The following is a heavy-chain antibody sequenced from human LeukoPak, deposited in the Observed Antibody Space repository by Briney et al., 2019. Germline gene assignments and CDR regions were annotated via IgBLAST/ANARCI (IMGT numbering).Heavy chain of an antibody. Sequence: PGGSLRLSCAGSGFTFSTYGMHWVRQAPGKGLEWVSAIRGSGGGTYYADSVKGRFTISRDNSKNTLYLQMNSLRDEDTALYYCAKAGIGVVGYFDYWGQGTLVTVSS. CDR1: GFTFSTYG. D-gene: IGHD6-19*01. CDR2: IRGSGGGT. CDR3: AKAGIGVVGYFDY. J-gene: IGHJ4*02. V-gene: IGHV3-23*01.